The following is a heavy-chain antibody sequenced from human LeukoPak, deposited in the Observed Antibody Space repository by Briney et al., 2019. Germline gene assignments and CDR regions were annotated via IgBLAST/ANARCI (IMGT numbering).Heavy chain of an antibody. CDR2: ISWNSGSI. J-gene: IGHJ4*02. Sequence: PGGSLRLSCAASGFTFDDYAMHWVRQAPGKGLEWVSGISWNSGSIGYADSVKGRFTISRDNAKNTLYLQMNSLRAEDTAVYYCARVRIAARYYFDYWGQGTLVTVSS. CDR1: GFTFDDYA. V-gene: IGHV3-9*01. CDR3: ARVRIAARYYFDY. D-gene: IGHD6-6*01.